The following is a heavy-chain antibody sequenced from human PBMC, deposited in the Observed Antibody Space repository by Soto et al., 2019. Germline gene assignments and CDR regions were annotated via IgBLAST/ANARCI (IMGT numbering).Heavy chain of an antibody. CDR3: ARDLWGYCGTDCYPLDV. J-gene: IGHJ6*02. D-gene: IGHD2-21*02. Sequence: PSETLSLTCTVSGGSISGYYWSWIRQPPGKGLEWSGYMYNTGSTVYNPSFKSRATISVDTSKNQFSLKLNSVTAADTAVYYCARDLWGYCGTDCYPLDVWGQGTTVTVSS. V-gene: IGHV4-59*01. CDR1: GGSISGYY. CDR2: MYNTGST.